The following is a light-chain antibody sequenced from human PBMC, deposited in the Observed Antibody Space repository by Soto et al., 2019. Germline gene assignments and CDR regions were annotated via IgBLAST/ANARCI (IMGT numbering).Light chain of an antibody. CDR1: QSVSRY. Sequence: IVLTQSPATLSLSPGERATLSCRASQSVSRYLAWYQQKPGQAPRLLIYDASNRATGIPARFSGSGSGTDFTLTISTLEAEDFAVYYCQHRSSWPITFGQGTRLEIK. CDR3: QHRSSWPIT. V-gene: IGKV3-11*01. J-gene: IGKJ5*01. CDR2: DAS.